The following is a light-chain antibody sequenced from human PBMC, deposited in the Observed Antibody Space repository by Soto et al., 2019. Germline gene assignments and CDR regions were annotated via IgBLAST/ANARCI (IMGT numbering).Light chain of an antibody. CDR2: KAS. CDR1: QTISSW. V-gene: IGKV1-5*03. J-gene: IGKJ1*01. CDR3: HHYNTYST. Sequence: DIQMSQSPSTLSGSVGDRVTITCRASQTISSWLAWYQQKPGKAPKLLIYKASTLKSGVPSRSSGSGSGTEFTLTISSLQPDDFATYYCHHYNTYSTFGQGTKVDI.